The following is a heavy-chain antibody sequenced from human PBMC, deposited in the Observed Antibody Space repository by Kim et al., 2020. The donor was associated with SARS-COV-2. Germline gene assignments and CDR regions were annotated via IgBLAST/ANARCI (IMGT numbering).Heavy chain of an antibody. CDR3: ARGMIVDYGMDV. J-gene: IGHJ6*02. Sequence: GGSLRLSCEVSGFIFSNYWMHWVRQAPGKGLVWVSRIYNDGTRTFYADSEKGRFTSSRDNAKNTLYLQMNSLRAEDTAVYYCARGMIVDYGMDVWGQGTTVTVSS. CDR1: GFIFSNYW. V-gene: IGHV3-74*01. D-gene: IGHD3-22*01. CDR2: IYNDGTRT.